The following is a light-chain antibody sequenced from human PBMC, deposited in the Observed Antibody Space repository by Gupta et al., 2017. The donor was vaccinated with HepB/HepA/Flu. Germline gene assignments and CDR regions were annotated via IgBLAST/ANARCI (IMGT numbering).Light chain of an antibody. CDR3: RQALQTPQT. CDR1: QSLLHSNGYNY. CDR2: LGS. Sequence: IVMTQSPLSLRVTPGEPASISCRSSQSLLHSNGYNYLDWYLQKPGQSPQLLIYLGSNRASGVPDRFSGSGSGTDFTLKISSVEAEDVGVYYCRQALQTPQTFGQGTKVEIK. V-gene: IGKV2-28*01. J-gene: IGKJ1*01.